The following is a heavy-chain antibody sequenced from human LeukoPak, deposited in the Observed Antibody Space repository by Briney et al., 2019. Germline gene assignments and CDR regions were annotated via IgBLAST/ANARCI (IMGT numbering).Heavy chain of an antibody. CDR1: GASFSGFY. CDR3: ARDLMGATNGDYWYFDL. CDR2: INHSGST. J-gene: IGHJ2*01. Sequence: PSETLSLTCGVYGASFSGFYWSWIRQSPGKGLEWIGEINHSGSTNYNPSLKSRVTISVDTSKNQFSLKLSSVTAADTAVYYCARDLMGATNGDYWYFDLWGRGTLVTVSS. D-gene: IGHD1-26*01. V-gene: IGHV4-34*01.